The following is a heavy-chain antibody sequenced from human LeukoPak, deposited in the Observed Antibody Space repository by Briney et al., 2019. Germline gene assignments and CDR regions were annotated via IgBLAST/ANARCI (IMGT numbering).Heavy chain of an antibody. V-gene: IGHV3-7*01. CDR1: GFTFGSYW. J-gene: IGHJ5*02. CDR3: ARDSYDFWSGDGDWFDP. D-gene: IGHD3-3*01. Sequence: GGSLRLSCAASGFTFGSYWMSWVRQAPGKGLEWVANIKQDGSEKYYVDSVKGRFTISRDNAKNSLYLQMNSLRAEDTAVYYCARDSYDFWSGDGDWFDPWGQGTLVTVSS. CDR2: IKQDGSEK.